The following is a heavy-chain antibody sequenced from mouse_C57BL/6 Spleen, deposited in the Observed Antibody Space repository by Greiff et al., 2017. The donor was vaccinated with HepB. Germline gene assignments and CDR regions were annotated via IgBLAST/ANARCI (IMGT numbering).Heavy chain of an antibody. Sequence: EVQVVESGGDLVKPGGSLKLSCAASGFTFSSYGMSWVRQTPDKRLEWVATISSGGSYTYYPDSVKGRFTISRDSAKNTLYLQMSSLKSEDTAMYYCARQGVDGYYYSMDYWGQGTSVTVSS. V-gene: IGHV5-6*01. D-gene: IGHD2-3*01. J-gene: IGHJ4*01. CDR3: ARQGVDGYYYSMDY. CDR2: ISSGGSYT. CDR1: GFTFSSYG.